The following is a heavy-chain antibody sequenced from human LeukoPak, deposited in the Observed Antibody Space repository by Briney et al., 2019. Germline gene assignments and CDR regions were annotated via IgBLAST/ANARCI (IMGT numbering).Heavy chain of an antibody. J-gene: IGHJ4*02. CDR2: ISSSSSYI. CDR1: GFTFSSYS. Sequence: GGSLRLSCAASGFTFSSYSMNWVRQAPGKGLEWVSSISSSSSYIYYADSVKGRFTISRDNAKNSLYLQMNSLRAEDTAVYYCASASTRYCSSTSCRGYWGQGTLVTVSS. CDR3: ASASTRYCSSTSCRGY. D-gene: IGHD2-2*01. V-gene: IGHV3-21*01.